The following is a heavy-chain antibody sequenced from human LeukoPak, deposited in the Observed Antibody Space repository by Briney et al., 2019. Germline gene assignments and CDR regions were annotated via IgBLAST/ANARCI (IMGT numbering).Heavy chain of an antibody. CDR1: GFSLSTSGVG. J-gene: IGHJ3*02. CDR2: IYWDDDK. D-gene: IGHD5-12*01. CDR3: AHGDIVPDAFDI. V-gene: IGHV2-5*02. Sequence: SGPTLVKPTQTLTLTCTFSGFSLSTSGVGVGWIRQPPGKALEWLALIYWDDDKRYSPSLKSRLTITKDTSKNQVVLTMTNMDPVDTATYNCAHGDIVPDAFDIWGQGTMVTVSS.